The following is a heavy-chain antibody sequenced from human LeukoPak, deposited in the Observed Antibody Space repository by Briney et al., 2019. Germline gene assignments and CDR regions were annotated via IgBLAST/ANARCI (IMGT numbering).Heavy chain of an antibody. J-gene: IGHJ4*02. D-gene: IGHD6-6*01. CDR2: ISWNSGSI. CDR3: AKDMGYSSSAGLDY. CDR1: RFTFDDYA. Sequence: SGGSLRLSCAASRFTFDDYAMHWVRQAPGKGLEWVSGISWNSGSIGYADSVKGRFTISRDNAKNSLYLQMNSLRAEDRALYYCAKDMGYSSSAGLDYWGQGTLVTVSS. V-gene: IGHV3-9*01.